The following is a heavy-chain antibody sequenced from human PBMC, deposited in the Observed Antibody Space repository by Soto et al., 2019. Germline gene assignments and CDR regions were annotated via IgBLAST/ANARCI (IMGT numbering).Heavy chain of an antibody. CDR2: ISGSGGST. J-gene: IGHJ3*02. CDR1: GFTFSSYA. Sequence: GGSLRLSCAASGFTFSSYAMSWVRQAPGKGLEWVSAISGSGGSTYYADSVKGRFTISRDNSKNTLYLQMNSLRAEDTAVYYCAKGRFPVYCSGGSCYSGRYIDAFDIWGQGTMVTVSS. V-gene: IGHV3-23*01. CDR3: AKGRFPVYCSGGSCYSGRYIDAFDI. D-gene: IGHD2-15*01.